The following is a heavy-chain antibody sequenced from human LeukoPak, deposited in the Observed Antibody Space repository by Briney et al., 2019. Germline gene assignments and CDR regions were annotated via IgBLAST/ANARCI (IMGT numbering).Heavy chain of an antibody. Sequence: SSVKVSCKASGYTFTGYYMHWVGQAAGQGREGMGWINPNSGGTNYPQKFQGRVTMTSDTSISTAYLELSRRISDDPAGCYFSGAQEMGKIGFQHWGEGTLATVSS. D-gene: IGHD5-24*01. CDR2: INPNSGGT. V-gene: IGHV1-2*02. J-gene: IGHJ1*01. CDR1: GYTFTGYY. CDR3: SGAQEMGKIGFQH.